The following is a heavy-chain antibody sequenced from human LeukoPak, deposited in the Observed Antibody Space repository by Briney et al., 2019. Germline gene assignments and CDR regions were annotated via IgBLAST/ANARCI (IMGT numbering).Heavy chain of an antibody. CDR1: GFTFSSHA. D-gene: IGHD3-10*02. V-gene: IGHV3-23*01. Sequence: GGSLRLSCAVSGFTFSSHAMSWVRQAPGKGREWLSCISASDGATWYADSVKGRFTISRDNSKNTLYLQMNDLRAEDTAIYYCAKDGHVTYHYFHMDVWGKGTTVTVSS. J-gene: IGHJ6*03. CDR2: ISASDGAT. CDR3: AKDGHVTYHYFHMDV.